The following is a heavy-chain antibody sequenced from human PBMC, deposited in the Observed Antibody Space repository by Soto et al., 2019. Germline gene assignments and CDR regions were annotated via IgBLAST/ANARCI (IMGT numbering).Heavy chain of an antibody. CDR1: RFTFNTYS. CDR2: ITSSSSYK. CDR3: ARQGGAGYYYDYGFDV. D-gene: IGHD3-10*01. V-gene: IGHV3-21*01. J-gene: IGHJ6*02. Sequence: EVQLVESGGGLVKPGGSLRLSCAASRFTFNTYSMNWVRQAPGKGLEWVSSITSSSSYKYYADSVKGRFTISRDNAKNSLYLQRNSLRAEDTAVYYCARQGGAGYYYDYGFDVWGQGTTVTVSS.